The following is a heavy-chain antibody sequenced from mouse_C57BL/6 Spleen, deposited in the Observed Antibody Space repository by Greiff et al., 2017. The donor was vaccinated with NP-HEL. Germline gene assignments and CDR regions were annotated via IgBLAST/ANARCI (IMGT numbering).Heavy chain of an antibody. J-gene: IGHJ2*01. V-gene: IGHV8-8*01. CDR3: ARIHYYGSSDDYFDY. CDR1: GFSLSTFGMG. D-gene: IGHD1-1*01. Sequence: QVTLKESGPGILQPSQTLSLTCSFSGFSLSTFGMGVGWIRQPSGKGLEWLAHIWWDDDKYYNPALKSRLTISKDTSKNQVFLKIVNVDTADTATYYCARIHYYGSSDDYFDYLGQGTTLTVSS. CDR2: IWWDDDK.